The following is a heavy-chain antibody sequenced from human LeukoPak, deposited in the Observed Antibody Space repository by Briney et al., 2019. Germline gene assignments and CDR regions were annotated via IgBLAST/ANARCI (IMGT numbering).Heavy chain of an antibody. CDR1: GYTFTSYG. CDR2: ISAYNGNT. Sequence: ASVKVSCKASGYTFTSYGISWVRQAPGQGLEWMGWISAYNGNTNYAQKLQGSVTMTTDTSTSTAYMELRSLRSDDTAVYYCAGTYYYDSSGYYSTGGLDYWGQGTLVTVSS. CDR3: AGTYYYDSSGYYSTGGLDY. D-gene: IGHD3-22*01. V-gene: IGHV1-18*01. J-gene: IGHJ4*02.